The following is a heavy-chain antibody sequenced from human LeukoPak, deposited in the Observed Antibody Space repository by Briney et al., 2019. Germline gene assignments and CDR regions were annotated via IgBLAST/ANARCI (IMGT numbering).Heavy chain of an antibody. CDR2: IYYSGST. J-gene: IGHJ4*02. Sequence: SETLSLTCTVSGGSISSYYWSWIRQPPGKGLEWIGYIYYSGSTNYNPSLKSRVTISVDTSKNQFSLKLSSVTAADTAVYYCARFFCSSTSCYRTRSPYYFDYWGQGTLVTVSS. CDR3: ARFFCSSTSCYRTRSPYYFDY. CDR1: GGSISSYY. V-gene: IGHV4-59*12. D-gene: IGHD2-2*02.